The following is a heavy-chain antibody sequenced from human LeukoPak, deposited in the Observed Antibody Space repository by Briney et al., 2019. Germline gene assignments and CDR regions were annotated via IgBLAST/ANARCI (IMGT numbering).Heavy chain of an antibody. D-gene: IGHD3-10*01. CDR3: ARDLGYYYGSGSYSEFDY. CDR1: GYTFTSYG. V-gene: IGHV1-18*04. Sequence: ASVKVSCKASGYTFTSYGISWVRQAPGQGLEWMGWISAYNGNTNYAQKLQGRVTMTTDTSTSTAYMELRSLRSDDTAVYYCARDLGYYYGSGSYSEFDYWGQGTLVTVPS. CDR2: ISAYNGNT. J-gene: IGHJ4*02.